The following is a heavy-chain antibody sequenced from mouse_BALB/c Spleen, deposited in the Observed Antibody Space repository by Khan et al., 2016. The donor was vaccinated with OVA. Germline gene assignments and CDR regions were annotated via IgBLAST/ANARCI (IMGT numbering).Heavy chain of an antibody. D-gene: IGHD1-1*01. CDR2: INTNTGEA. Sequence: QIQLVQSGPELKKPGETVKISCKASGYTFTNYGMNWVKQPPGKALKWMGWINTNTGEATYADDFKGRFAFSLETSASTAYLQINNLKNEERATYFCARGLNYYGSWFAYWGQGTLVTVSA. J-gene: IGHJ3*01. CDR3: ARGLNYYGSWFAY. V-gene: IGHV9-1*02. CDR1: GYTFTNYG.